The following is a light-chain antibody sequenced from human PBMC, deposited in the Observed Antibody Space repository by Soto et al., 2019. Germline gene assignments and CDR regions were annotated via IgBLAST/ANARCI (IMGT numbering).Light chain of an antibody. V-gene: IGKV1-5*03. J-gene: IGKJ1*01. Sequence: DIQMTQSPSTLSASVGDRVTIVCRASQSISTWLAWYQQKPGRAPKLLIYKASSLESGVPSRFSCSRSGTEFTLTISRLQPDDFATYYCQQYNSYSPWTFGPGTKVEIK. CDR3: QQYNSYSPWT. CDR2: KAS. CDR1: QSISTW.